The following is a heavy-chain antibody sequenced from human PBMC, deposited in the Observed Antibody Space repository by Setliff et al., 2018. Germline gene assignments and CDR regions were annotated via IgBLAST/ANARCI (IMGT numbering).Heavy chain of an antibody. Sequence: PSETLSLTCTVSGASIWSWIRQPPGKGLEFMGYVFPSGATKYDPSLKSRLTISVDTSKNQFSLKLTSLTAADTAVYFCAKGGTYRYFDFWGQGALVTVSS. CDR2: VFPSGAT. CDR1: GASI. V-gene: IGHV4-59*01. CDR3: AKGGTYRYFDF. D-gene: IGHD2-15*01. J-gene: IGHJ4*02.